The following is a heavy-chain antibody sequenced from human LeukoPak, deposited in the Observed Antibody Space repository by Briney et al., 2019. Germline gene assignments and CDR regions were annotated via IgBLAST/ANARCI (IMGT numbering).Heavy chain of an antibody. CDR2: ISAYNGNT. D-gene: IGHD3-10*02. Sequence: GASVKVSCKASGYTFTSYGISWVRQAPGQGLEWMGWISAYNGNTNYAQKLQGRVTMTTDTSTSTAYTELRSLRSDDTAVYYCARVRLSGEIAYYYYYGMDVWGQGTTVTVSS. J-gene: IGHJ6*02. CDR1: GYTFTSYG. V-gene: IGHV1-18*01. CDR3: ARVRLSGEIAYYYYYGMDV.